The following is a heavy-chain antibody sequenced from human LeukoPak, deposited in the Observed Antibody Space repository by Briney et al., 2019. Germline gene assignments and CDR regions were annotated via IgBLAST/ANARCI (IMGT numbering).Heavy chain of an antibody. CDR1: GGSISSYY. D-gene: IGHD3-22*01. J-gene: IGHJ4*02. CDR3: ARALSGYYYSFDY. V-gene: IGHV4-59*01. Sequence: SETLSLTCTVSGGSISSYYWSWLRQAPGKGLEWIGYIYYSGSTNYNPSLKSRVTISVDTSKNQFSLKLSSVTAADTAVYYCARALSGYYYSFDYWGQGTLVTVSS. CDR2: IYYSGST.